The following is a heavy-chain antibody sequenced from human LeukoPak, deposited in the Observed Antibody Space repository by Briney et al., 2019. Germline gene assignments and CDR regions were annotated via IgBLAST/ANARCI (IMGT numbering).Heavy chain of an antibody. V-gene: IGHV1-69*13. CDR3: AITPRGYCSSTSCYTGLKD. D-gene: IGHD2-2*02. CDR1: GGTFSSYA. CDR2: IIPIFGTA. J-gene: IGHJ4*02. Sequence: GASVKVSCKASGGTFSSYAISWVRQAPGQGLEWMGGIIPIFGTANYAQKFQGRVTITADESTSTAYMELSSLRSEDTAVYYCAITPRGYCSSTSCYTGLKDWGQGTLVTVSS.